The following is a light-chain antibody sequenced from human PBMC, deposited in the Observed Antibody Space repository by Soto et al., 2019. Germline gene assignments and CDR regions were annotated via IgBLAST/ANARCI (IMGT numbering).Light chain of an antibody. CDR1: QSVSSSY. J-gene: IGKJ1*01. CDR3: QEDGSSPWT. CDR2: GAS. V-gene: IGKV3-20*01. Sequence: EIVLTQSPGTLSLSPGERATLSCRASQSVSSSYLASYQQKPGQAPRLLIYGASSRATGIPDRFSGSGSGTDFTLTISRLEPEDFAVYYWQEDGSSPWTFGQGTKVEIK.